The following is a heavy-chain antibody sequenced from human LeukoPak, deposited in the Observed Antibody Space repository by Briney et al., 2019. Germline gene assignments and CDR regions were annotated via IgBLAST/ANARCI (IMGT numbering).Heavy chain of an antibody. D-gene: IGHD5-12*01. CDR3: AAVLHLYSGYENPEGDY. Sequence: GASVKVSCKASGGTFSSYAISWVRQAPGQGLEWMGGIIPIFGTANYAQKFQERVTITRDMSTSTAYMELSSLRSEDTAVYYCAAVLHLYSGYENPEGDYWGQGTLVTVSS. CDR1: GGTFSSYA. J-gene: IGHJ4*02. CDR2: IIPIFGTA. V-gene: IGHV1-69*05.